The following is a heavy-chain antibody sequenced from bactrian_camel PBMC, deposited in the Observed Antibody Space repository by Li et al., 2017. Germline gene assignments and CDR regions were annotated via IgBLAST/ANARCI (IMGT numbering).Heavy chain of an antibody. CDR2: IYTGGGCT. V-gene: IGHV3S1*01. CDR3: AVQRLHPGVRWKVIGDYPH. Sequence: VQLVESGGGSARAGGTLTLSCAAAIDYSTTLCMAWFRQVPGKEREAVAAIYTGGGCTFYADSVKGRFTIVLGSGRNTMDLQMNDLKPEDTAMYYCAVQRLHPGVRWKVIGDYPHWGQGTQVTVS. CDR1: IDYSTTLC. D-gene: IGHD4*01. J-gene: IGHJ4*01.